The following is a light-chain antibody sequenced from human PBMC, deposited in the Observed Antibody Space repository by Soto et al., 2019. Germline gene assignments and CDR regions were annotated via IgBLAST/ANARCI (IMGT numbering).Light chain of an antibody. CDR3: AAWDASLSGHV. CDR1: SSNIGSYP. V-gene: IGLV1-47*02. CDR2: SDD. J-gene: IGLJ7*01. Sequence: QSVLTQSPSASGTPGQRVTIPCYGSSSNIGSYPVYWYQQLPGTAPKLLINSDDQRPSGVPDRFSASKSGTSASLAISGLRSEDEADYYCAAWDASLSGHVFGAGTQLTVL.